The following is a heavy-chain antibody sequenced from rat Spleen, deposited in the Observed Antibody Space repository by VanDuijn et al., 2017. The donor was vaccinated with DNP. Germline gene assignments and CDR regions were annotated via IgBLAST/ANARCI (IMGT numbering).Heavy chain of an antibody. J-gene: IGHJ2*01. Sequence: EVQLVETGGDLVQPGRSLKLSCVASGFTFSSYWMYWIRQAPGKGLEWVASINTDGGTTYYRDSVKGRFTVSRDYAKSTLYLQMDSLRSEDTATYFCAKRAPGNYYYGGYFDYWGQGVMVTVSS. CDR2: INTDGGTT. CDR1: GFTFSSYW. V-gene: IGHV5-58*01. D-gene: IGHD1-6*01. CDR3: AKRAPGNYYYGGYFDY.